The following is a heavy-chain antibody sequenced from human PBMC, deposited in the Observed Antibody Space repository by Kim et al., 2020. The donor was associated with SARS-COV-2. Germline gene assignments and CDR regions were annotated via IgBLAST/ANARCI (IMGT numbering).Heavy chain of an antibody. V-gene: IGHV3-53*01. D-gene: IGHD5-12*01. Sequence: GGSLRLSCEVLGFSVRNNYMTWVRQAPGKGLEWVSTITTGGYTYSADSVNGRFTVSRDSSQNTLYLQMDRLRGEDTAVYYCAREEGAYAMDWGHGALVTVS. CDR3: AREEGAYAMD. CDR1: GFSVRNNY. J-gene: IGHJ4*01. CDR2: ITTGGYT.